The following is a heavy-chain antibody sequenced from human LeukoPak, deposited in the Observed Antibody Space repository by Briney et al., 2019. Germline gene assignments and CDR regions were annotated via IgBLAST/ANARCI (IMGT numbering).Heavy chain of an antibody. CDR2: ISNSGSPI. CDR1: GFTFSSYE. CDR3: ARVIYPYYYYYYMDV. Sequence: GGSLRLSCAASGFTFSSYEMNWVRQAPGQGLEWISCISNSGSPIYYADSVKGRFTISRDNAKNSLYLQMNSLRAEDTAVYYCARVIYPYYYYYYMDVWGKGTTVTVSS. V-gene: IGHV3-48*03. D-gene: IGHD2-2*02. J-gene: IGHJ6*03.